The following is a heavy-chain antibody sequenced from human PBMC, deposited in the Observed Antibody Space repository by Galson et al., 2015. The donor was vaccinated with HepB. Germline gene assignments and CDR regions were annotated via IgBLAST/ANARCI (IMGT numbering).Heavy chain of an antibody. CDR1: GFTFRSYG. Sequence: SLRLSCAASGFTFRSYGMHWVRQAPGKGLEWVAVISSDGSNKYYADSVKGRFTISRDNSKNTLYLQMNSLRAEDTAIYYCAKDQVYIYGRDYFYCMDVWGNGTTVTVSS. D-gene: IGHD5-18*01. V-gene: IGHV3-30*18. CDR2: ISSDGSNK. J-gene: IGHJ6*03. CDR3: AKDQVYIYGRDYFYCMDV.